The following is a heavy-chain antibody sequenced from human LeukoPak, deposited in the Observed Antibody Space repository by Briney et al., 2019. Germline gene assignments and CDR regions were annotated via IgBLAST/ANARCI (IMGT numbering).Heavy chain of an antibody. D-gene: IGHD6-13*01. CDR2: ISYSGST. CDR3: AREAAAGGFDDYYYYMEV. Sequence: PSETLSLTCTVSGGSITSGSNYWTWIRQPAGKELEWIGYISYSGSTNYNPSLKSRVTISVDTSKKQFSLTLSSVTAADTAVYYCAREAAAGGFDDYYYYMEVWGKGTTVTVSS. CDR1: GGSITSGSNY. J-gene: IGHJ6*03. V-gene: IGHV4-61*10.